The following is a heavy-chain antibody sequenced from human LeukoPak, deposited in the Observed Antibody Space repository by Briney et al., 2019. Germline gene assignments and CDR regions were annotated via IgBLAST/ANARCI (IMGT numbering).Heavy chain of an antibody. J-gene: IGHJ5*02. CDR1: GGSISSYY. D-gene: IGHD3-22*01. CDR2: IYYSGST. Sequence: SEILSLTCTVSGGSISSYYWSWIRQPPGKGLEWIGYIYYSGSTNYNPSLKSRVTISVDTSKNQFSLKLSSVTAADTAVYYCARESGDSSGYRYNWFDPWGQGILVTVSS. CDR3: ARESGDSSGYRYNWFDP. V-gene: IGHV4-59*01.